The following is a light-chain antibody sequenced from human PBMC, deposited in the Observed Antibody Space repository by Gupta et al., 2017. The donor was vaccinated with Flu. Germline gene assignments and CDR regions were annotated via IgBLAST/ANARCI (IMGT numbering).Light chain of an antibody. CDR1: SSNIGNNA. CDR3: EAWDGSLV. Sequence: QSVLTQPPSVSEAPRQRVTISCSGSSSNIGNNAVNWFQQLPVKAPKLLIHYDDLLPSGVSYPFSCSKSGTSASLTINGLQSDDSSYYYCEAWDGSLVFGTGTKVTVL. CDR2: YDD. J-gene: IGLJ1*01. V-gene: IGLV1-36*01.